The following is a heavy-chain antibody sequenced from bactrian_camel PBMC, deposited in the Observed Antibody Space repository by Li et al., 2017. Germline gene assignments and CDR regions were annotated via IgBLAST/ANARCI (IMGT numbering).Heavy chain of an antibody. CDR2: RNSDGST. J-gene: IGHJ4*01. D-gene: IGHD3*01. Sequence: QLVESGGGLVQPGGSLRLSCTASGFSVGDADWGWYRQAPGSECELVSIRNSDGSTHYLDSVKGRFTIFRDNAKNTVYLEMNSLKSEDAALYYCASDFRRRNLYWGQGTQVTVS. CDR3: ASDFRRRNLY. V-gene: IGHV3S61*01. CDR1: GFSVGDAD.